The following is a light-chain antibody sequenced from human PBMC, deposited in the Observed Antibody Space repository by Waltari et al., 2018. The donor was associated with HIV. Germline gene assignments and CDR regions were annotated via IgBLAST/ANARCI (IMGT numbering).Light chain of an antibody. V-gene: IGLV2-14*01. CDR1: TSAISDFNF. J-gene: IGLJ3*02. Sequence: HSALTQPASVSGSPGPSINISCTGPTSAISDFNFDPWYQQSPGSAPKLIIFEVYSRPSGISDRFSGSKSGVTASLTISALRAEDEADYFCSSYSARGFVVFGGGTKVTVL. CDR2: EVY. CDR3: SSYSARGFVV.